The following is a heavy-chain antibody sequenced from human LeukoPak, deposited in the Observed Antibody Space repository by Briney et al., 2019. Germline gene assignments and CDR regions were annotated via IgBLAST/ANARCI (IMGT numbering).Heavy chain of an antibody. V-gene: IGHV4-39*01. D-gene: IGHD2-8*01. Sequence: SETLSLTCTVSGGSISGSRYHWGWIRQPPGRGLEWIESMHYSGSTYYNPSLKSRVTISVDTSKNQFSLNLSSVTAADTAVYYCTRVMVYATYYYYYYMDVWGKGTTVTVSS. CDR3: TRVMVYATYYYYYYMDV. CDR2: MHYSGST. J-gene: IGHJ6*03. CDR1: GGSISGSRYH.